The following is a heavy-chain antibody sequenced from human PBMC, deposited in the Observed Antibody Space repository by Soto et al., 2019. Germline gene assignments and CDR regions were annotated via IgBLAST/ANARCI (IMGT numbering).Heavy chain of an antibody. V-gene: IGHV1-69*06. D-gene: IGHD5-18*01. CDR3: ARDVGYNYKGGMDV. J-gene: IGHJ6*02. CDR2: IIPIFGTA. CDR1: GGTFSSYA. Sequence: QVKLVQSGAEVKKPGSSVKVSCKASGGTFSSYAISWVRQAPGQGLEWMGGIIPIFGTANYAQKFQGRVTLTADKSTSTAYMELSSLRSEDTAVYYCARDVGYNYKGGMDVWGQGTTVTVSS.